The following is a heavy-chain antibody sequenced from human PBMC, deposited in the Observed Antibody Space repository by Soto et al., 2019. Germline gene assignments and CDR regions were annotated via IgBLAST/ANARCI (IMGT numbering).Heavy chain of an antibody. CDR1: GYTFTSYG. Sequence: QVQLVQSGAEVKKPGASVKVSCKASGYTFTSYGISWVRQAPGQGLEWMGWISAYNGNTNYAQKLQGRVTMTTDTYTSTAYMELRSLRSDDTAVYYCARESRYYYDSSGDAFDIWGQGTMVTVSS. CDR3: ARESRYYYDSSGDAFDI. J-gene: IGHJ3*02. CDR2: ISAYNGNT. D-gene: IGHD3-22*01. V-gene: IGHV1-18*01.